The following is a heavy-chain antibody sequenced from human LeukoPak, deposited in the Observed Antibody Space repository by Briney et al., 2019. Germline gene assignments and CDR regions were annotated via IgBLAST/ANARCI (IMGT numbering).Heavy chain of an antibody. D-gene: IGHD3-16*01. CDR1: GGSFSGYY. J-gene: IGHJ4*02. V-gene: IGHV4-34*01. CDR2: INHSGST. Sequence: SETLSLTCAVYGGSFSGYYWSWIRQPPGKGLEWIGEINHSGSTNYNPSLKSRVTISVDTSKNQFSLRLSSVTAADTAVYYCARGRFGDYWGQGTLVTVSS. CDR3: ARGRFGDY.